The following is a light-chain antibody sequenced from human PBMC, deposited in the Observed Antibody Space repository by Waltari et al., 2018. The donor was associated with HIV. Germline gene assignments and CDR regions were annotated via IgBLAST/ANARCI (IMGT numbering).Light chain of an antibody. J-gene: IGLJ2*01. CDR2: ETS. V-gene: IGLV2-14*03. Sequence: QSAPTQHASVSGSPGQSITISRNNMGALTYVSWYQQYPGKAPKLLIYETSNRPSGISSRFSGSKSGDTASLTISGLQADDEADYFCTKYTSTNVLILFGGGTKVTVL. CDR1: MGALTY. CDR3: TKYTSTNVLIL.